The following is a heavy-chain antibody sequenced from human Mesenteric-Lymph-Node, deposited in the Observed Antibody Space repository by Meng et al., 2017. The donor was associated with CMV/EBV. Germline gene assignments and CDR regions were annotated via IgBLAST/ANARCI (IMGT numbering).Heavy chain of an antibody. CDR2: IYYSGNT. Sequence: VSGGSISSGDNYWSWVRQPPGEGLEWIGYIYYSGNTYYNPSLRGRVTISVDTIKNQFSLKLTSVTVADTAVYYCARQNPGEYYFDYWGQGALVTVSS. D-gene: IGHD3-10*01. V-gene: IGHV4-30-4*08. CDR3: ARQNPGEYYFDY. CDR1: GGSISSGDNY. J-gene: IGHJ4*02.